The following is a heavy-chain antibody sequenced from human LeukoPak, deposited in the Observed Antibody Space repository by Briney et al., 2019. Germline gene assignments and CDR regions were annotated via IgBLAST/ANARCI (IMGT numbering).Heavy chain of an antibody. V-gene: IGHV1-24*01. D-gene: IGHD1-26*01. CDR1: GYTLTELS. Sequence: ASVKVSCKVSGYTLTELSMHWVRQAPGKGLEWMGGFDPEDGETIYAQKFQGRVTMTEDTSTDTAYMELSSLRSEDTAVYYCATDQVVGATSAFDIWGPGTMVTVSS. CDR2: FDPEDGET. J-gene: IGHJ3*02. CDR3: ATDQVVGATSAFDI.